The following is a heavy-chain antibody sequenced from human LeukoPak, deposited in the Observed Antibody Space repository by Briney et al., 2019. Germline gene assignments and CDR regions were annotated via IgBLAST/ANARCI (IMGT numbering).Heavy chain of an antibody. J-gene: IGHJ4*02. CDR1: GCTFSSYA. Sequence: PEGSLRLSCAASGCTFSSYAMSWVRQAPGKGLEWVSAISGSGGSTYYADSVKGRFTISRDNSKNTLYLQMNSLRAEDTAVYYCAKDTPMVRGVIDYWGQGTLVTVSS. CDR2: ISGSGGST. CDR3: AKDTPMVRGVIDY. V-gene: IGHV3-23*01. D-gene: IGHD3-10*01.